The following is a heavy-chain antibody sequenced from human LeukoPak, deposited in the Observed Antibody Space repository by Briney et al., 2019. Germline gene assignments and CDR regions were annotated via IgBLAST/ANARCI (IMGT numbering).Heavy chain of an antibody. J-gene: IGHJ4*02. D-gene: IGHD1-26*01. Sequence: SETLSLTCTVSGDSIRSHYWSWIRQPPGQGLEWIGYIYYSGSTNYNPSLRSRVTISVDTSKSQFSLKLSSVTAADTAVYYCAGEDWEEYYFDYWGQGSLVTVSS. CDR2: IYYSGST. CDR1: GDSIRSHY. CDR3: AGEDWEEYYFDY. V-gene: IGHV4-59*11.